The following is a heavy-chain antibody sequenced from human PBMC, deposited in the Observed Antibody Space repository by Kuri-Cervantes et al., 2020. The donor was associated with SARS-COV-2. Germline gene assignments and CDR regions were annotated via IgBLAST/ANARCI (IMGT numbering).Heavy chain of an antibody. J-gene: IGHJ4*02. CDR3: ARRRRSYYLYGY. CDR1: GFSLSTSGMC. CDR2: IYYSGST. Sequence: SGPTLVKPTQTLTLTCTFSGFSLSTSGMCVSWIRQPPGKALEWIGYIYYSGSTNYNPSLKSRVTISVDTSKNQFSLKLSSVTAADTAVYYCARRRRSYYLYGYWGQGTLVTVSS. D-gene: IGHD1-26*01. V-gene: IGHV4-61*08.